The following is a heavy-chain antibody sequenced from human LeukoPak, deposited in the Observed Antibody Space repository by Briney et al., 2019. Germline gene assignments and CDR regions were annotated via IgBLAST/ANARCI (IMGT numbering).Heavy chain of an antibody. V-gene: IGHV4-59*01. CDR3: ARTYYDFWSGYYDPYFDY. D-gene: IGHD3-3*01. CDR2: IYYSGST. Sequence: SETLSLTCTVSGGSISSYYWSWIRQPPGKGLEWIGYIYYSGSTNYNPSLKSRVTISVDTSKNQFSLKLSSVTAADTAVYYCARTYYDFWSGYYDPYFDYWGQGTLVTVSS. J-gene: IGHJ4*02. CDR1: GGSISSYY.